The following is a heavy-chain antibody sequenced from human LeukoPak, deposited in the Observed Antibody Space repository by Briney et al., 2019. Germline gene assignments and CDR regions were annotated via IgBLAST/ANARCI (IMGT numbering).Heavy chain of an antibody. V-gene: IGHV4-34*01. J-gene: IGHJ4*02. D-gene: IGHD5-18*01. CDR2: INHSGST. CDR1: GFTFDDYG. Sequence: LSCAASGFTFDDYGMNWVRQPPGKGLEWIGEINHSGSTNYNPSLKSRVTTSVDTSKNQFSLKLSSVTAADTAVYYSARDVFNSYGYDYWGQGTLVTVSS. CDR3: ARDVFNSYGYDY.